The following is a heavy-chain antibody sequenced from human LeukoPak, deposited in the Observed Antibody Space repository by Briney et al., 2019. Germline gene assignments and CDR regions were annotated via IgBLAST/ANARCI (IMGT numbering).Heavy chain of an antibody. Sequence: GASVKVSCKASGGTFSSYAISWVRQAPGQGLEWMGRIIPILGIANYAQKFQGRVTITADKSTSTAYMELSGLRAEDTAVYYCARDVRVGATVGYYFDYWGQGTLVTVSS. CDR1: GGTFSSYA. J-gene: IGHJ4*02. D-gene: IGHD1-26*01. CDR2: IIPILGIA. V-gene: IGHV1-69*04. CDR3: ARDVRVGATVGYYFDY.